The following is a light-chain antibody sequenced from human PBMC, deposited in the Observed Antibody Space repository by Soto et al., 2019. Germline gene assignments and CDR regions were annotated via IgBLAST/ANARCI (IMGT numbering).Light chain of an antibody. V-gene: IGLV2-14*01. J-gene: IGLJ2*01. CDR1: SSDVGGYNY. Sequence: QSALTQPASVSGSPGQSITISCTGTSSDVGGYNYVSWYQQHPGKAPKLMIYEVRNRPSGISNRFSGSKSGNTASLTISGLQAEDEADYYCSSYAGSNNVVFGGGTKLTVL. CDR2: EVR. CDR3: SSYAGSNNVV.